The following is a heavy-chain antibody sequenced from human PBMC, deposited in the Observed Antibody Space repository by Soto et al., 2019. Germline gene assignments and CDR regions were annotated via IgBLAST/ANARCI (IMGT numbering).Heavy chain of an antibody. D-gene: IGHD1-26*01. V-gene: IGHV1-18*01. CDR2: ISAYNYNT. CDR3: ARVVGALGHWFDP. CDR1: GYTLTSYG. J-gene: IGHJ5*02. Sequence: QVQLVQSGAEVKKPGASVKVSCKTSGYTLTSYGLSRVRQAPGQGLEWMGRISAYNYNTNYAQKLQGRVTMTTDTSTSTAYMELRSLRSDDTAVYYCARVVGALGHWFDPWGQGTLVTVSS.